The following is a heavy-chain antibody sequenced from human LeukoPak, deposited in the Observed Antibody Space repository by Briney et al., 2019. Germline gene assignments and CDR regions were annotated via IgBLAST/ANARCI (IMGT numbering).Heavy chain of an antibody. V-gene: IGHV3-53*01. J-gene: IGHJ4*02. CDR1: GFTVSSNY. CDR2: IYSGGST. CDR3: ARSPEWLSGNYFDY. Sequence: GGSLRLSCAASGFTVSSNYMSWVRQAPGKGLEWVSVIYSGGSTYYADSVKGRFTISRDNSKNTLYLQMNSLRAEDTAVYYCARSPEWLSGNYFDYWGQGTLVTVSS. D-gene: IGHD3-3*01.